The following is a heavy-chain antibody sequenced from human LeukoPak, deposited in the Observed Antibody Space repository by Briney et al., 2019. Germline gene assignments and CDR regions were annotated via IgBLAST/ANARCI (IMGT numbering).Heavy chain of an antibody. CDR2: VRGSGAGT. Sequence: GGSLRLSCAASGFRFSTYAMSWVRQAPGKGLEWVSTVRGSGAGTYYADSVKGRFTISRDNSKSTVYLQMNSLRTEDTAVYYCAKDRVSPGFNWFDPWGQGTLVTVSS. CDR3: AKDRVSPGFNWFDP. CDR1: GFRFSTYA. D-gene: IGHD2/OR15-2a*01. V-gene: IGHV3-23*01. J-gene: IGHJ5*02.